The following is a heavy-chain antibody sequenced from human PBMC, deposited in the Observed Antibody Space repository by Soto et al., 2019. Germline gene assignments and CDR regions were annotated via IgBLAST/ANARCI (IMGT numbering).Heavy chain of an antibody. Sequence: GGSLRLSCAASGFLFSNYGMHWVRQAPGKGLEWVAVISYDGSDEYYADSVKGRFTISRDKSTKTLYLQMNSLRAVDTAVYYCAKAFGIWSGYSDYWGQGTLVTVSS. D-gene: IGHD3-3*01. J-gene: IGHJ4*02. V-gene: IGHV3-30*18. CDR2: ISYDGSDE. CDR3: AKAFGIWSGYSDY. CDR1: GFLFSNYG.